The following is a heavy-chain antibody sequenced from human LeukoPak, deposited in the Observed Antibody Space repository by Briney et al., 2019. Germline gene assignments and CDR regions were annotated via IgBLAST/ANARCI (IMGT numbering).Heavy chain of an antibody. CDR3: AKAGDSSWYVGYFDY. CDR2: ISGSGGST. D-gene: IGHD6-13*01. Sequence: GGSLRLSCAASGFTFSSYAMSWVRQAPGKGLEWVSAISGSGGSTYYADSVKGRFTISRDNSKNTLYLQMNSLRAEDTAVYYCAKAGDSSWYVGYFDYWGQGTLVTVSS. V-gene: IGHV3-23*01. J-gene: IGHJ4*02. CDR1: GFTFSSYA.